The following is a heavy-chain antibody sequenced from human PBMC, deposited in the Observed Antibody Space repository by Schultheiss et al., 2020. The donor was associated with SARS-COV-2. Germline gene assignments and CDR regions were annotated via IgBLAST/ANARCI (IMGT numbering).Heavy chain of an antibody. V-gene: IGHV4-61*01. Sequence: GSLRLSCTVSGGSVSSGSYYWSWIRQPPGKGLEWIGYIYYSGSTNYNPSLKSRVTISVDTSKNQFSLKLSSVTAADTAVYYCARDYDILTGYYISETYWGQGTLVTVSS. D-gene: IGHD3-9*01. J-gene: IGHJ4*02. CDR3: ARDYDILTGYYISETY. CDR1: GGSVSSGSYY. CDR2: IYYSGST.